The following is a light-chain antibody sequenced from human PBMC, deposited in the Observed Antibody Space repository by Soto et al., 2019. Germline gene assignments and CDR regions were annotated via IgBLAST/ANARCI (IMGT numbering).Light chain of an antibody. J-gene: IGKJ1*01. CDR2: GAF. CDR3: QQFNNRPPT. CDR1: QSVSSN. Sequence: EIVLTQSPATLSVSPGERATLSCRASQSVSSNLAWYQQKPGQAPRLLIYGAFTRATGIPARFSGSGSGTEFTLTISSLQSEDFAVYYCQQFNNRPPTFGQGTKVDIK. V-gene: IGKV3-15*01.